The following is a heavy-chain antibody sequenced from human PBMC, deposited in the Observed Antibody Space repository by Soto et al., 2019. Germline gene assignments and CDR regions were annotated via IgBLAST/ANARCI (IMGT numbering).Heavy chain of an antibody. CDR1: GYTFTSYG. V-gene: IGHV1-18*01. Sequence: QVQLVQSGAEVKKPGASVKVSCKASGYTFTSYGISWVRQAPGQGLEWMGWISAYNGNPNYAQKLQGRVTMTTDTSTSTAYMGLRSLRSDDTAVYYCAREGGIVATITEEDYYYHMDVWGKGTTVTVSS. CDR2: ISAYNGNP. D-gene: IGHD5-12*01. CDR3: AREGGIVATITEEDYYYHMDV. J-gene: IGHJ6*03.